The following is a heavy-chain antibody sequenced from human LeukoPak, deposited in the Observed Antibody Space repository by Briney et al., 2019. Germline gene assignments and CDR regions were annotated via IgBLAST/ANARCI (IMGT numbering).Heavy chain of an antibody. D-gene: IGHD3-16*01. Sequence: SSEILSLSCGVSGGSISSDYWSWIRRPAGKGLEWIGRIYTSGSTNYIPSLKGRVTMSVDTSKDQISLNLSSVTAADTAVYYCARDSLGFRAFDIWGQGTMITVSS. CDR1: GGSISSDY. V-gene: IGHV4-4*07. CDR2: IYTSGST. CDR3: ARDSLGFRAFDI. J-gene: IGHJ3*02.